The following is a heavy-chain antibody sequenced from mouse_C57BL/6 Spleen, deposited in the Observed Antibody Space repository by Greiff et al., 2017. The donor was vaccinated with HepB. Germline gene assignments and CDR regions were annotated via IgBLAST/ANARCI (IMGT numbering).Heavy chain of an antibody. D-gene: IGHD2-1*01. Sequence: VQLKESGGGLVQPGGSLKLSCAASGFTFSDYYMYWVRQTPEKRLEWVAYISNGGGSTYYPDTVKGRFTISRDNAKNTLYLQMSRLKSEDTAMYYCARRIYYGYFDYWGQGTTLTVSS. J-gene: IGHJ2*01. V-gene: IGHV5-12*01. CDR1: GFTFSDYY. CDR2: ISNGGGST. CDR3: ARRIYYGYFDY.